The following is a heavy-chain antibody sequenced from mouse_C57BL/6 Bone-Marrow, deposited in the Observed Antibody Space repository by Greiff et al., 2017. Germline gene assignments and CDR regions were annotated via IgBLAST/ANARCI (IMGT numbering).Heavy chain of an antibody. J-gene: IGHJ2*01. Sequence: VKLQQPGAELVKPGASVKLSCKASGYTFTSYWMHWVKQRPGRGLEWIGRIDPYSGGTKYNEKFKSKATLTVDKPSSTAYMQLSSLTSEDSAVYYCARGDYDDFDYWGQGTTLTVSS. CDR1: GYTFTSYW. V-gene: IGHV1-72*01. D-gene: IGHD2-4*01. CDR2: IDPYSGGT. CDR3: ARGDYDDFDY.